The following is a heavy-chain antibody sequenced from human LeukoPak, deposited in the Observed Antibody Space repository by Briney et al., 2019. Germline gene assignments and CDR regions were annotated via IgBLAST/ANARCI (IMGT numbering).Heavy chain of an antibody. Sequence: GGSLRLSCAASGFTFTNAWMTWVRQGPGKGLEWVGRIKTKADGGTVDYAAPVKGRFTISRDDSKTTLYLQMNSLKIADTAVYYCTTFSIWVDAFDIWGQGTMVTVSS. CDR1: GFTFTNAW. V-gene: IGHV3-15*01. J-gene: IGHJ3*02. D-gene: IGHD7-27*01. CDR3: TTFSIWVDAFDI. CDR2: IKTKADGGTV.